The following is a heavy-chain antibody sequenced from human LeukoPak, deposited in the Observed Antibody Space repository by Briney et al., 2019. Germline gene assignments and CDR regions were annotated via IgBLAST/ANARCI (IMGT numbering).Heavy chain of an antibody. CDR1: GGSISSYY. V-gene: IGHV4-59*06. CDR3: AVAVAGFDY. CDR2: IYYSGST. J-gene: IGHJ4*02. Sequence: PSETLSLTCTVSGGSISSYYWSWIRQPPGKGLEWIGYIYYSGSTYYNPSLKSRVTISVDTSKNQFSLKLSSVTAADTAVYYCAVAVAGFDYWGQGTLVTVSS. D-gene: IGHD6-19*01.